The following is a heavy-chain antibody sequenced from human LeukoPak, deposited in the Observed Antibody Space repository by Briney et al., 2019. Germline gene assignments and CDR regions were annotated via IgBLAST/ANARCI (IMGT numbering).Heavy chain of an antibody. Sequence: GESLKISCQASGYNFPNYWIAWVRLMPGKGLEWMGIIYPGTYDTRYSPSFRGQVTISADKSISTAYVQWNSLQASDTAMYYCVRRGDTRWFDPWGQGTLVIVSS. CDR3: VRRGDTRWFDP. CDR1: GYNFPNYW. CDR2: IYPGTYDT. J-gene: IGHJ5*02. V-gene: IGHV5-51*01. D-gene: IGHD5-18*01.